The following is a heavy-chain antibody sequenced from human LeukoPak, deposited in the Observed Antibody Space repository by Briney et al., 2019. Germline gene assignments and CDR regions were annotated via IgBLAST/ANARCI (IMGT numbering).Heavy chain of an antibody. Sequence: ASVKVSCKASGYTFTGYYMHWVRQAPGQGLEWMGWINLNSGGTNYAQKFQGRVTMTRDTSISTAYMELSRLRSDDTAVYYCARVADEYYYDSGPFDNWGQGTLVTVSS. J-gene: IGHJ4*02. D-gene: IGHD3-22*01. CDR3: ARVADEYYYDSGPFDN. V-gene: IGHV1-2*02. CDR1: GYTFTGYY. CDR2: INLNSGGT.